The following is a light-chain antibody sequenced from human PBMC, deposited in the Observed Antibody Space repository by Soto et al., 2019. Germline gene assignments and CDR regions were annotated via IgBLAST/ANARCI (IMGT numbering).Light chain of an antibody. CDR2: AAS. CDR3: QQNYSTPWT. J-gene: IGKJ1*01. V-gene: IGKV1-39*01. Sequence: DIQMTQSPCSLSASVGDRVTITCRASQSISSYLHWYQQKPGKAPKLLIYAASSLQSGVPSRFSGSGSGTDFTLTISSLQPEDFATYYCQQNYSTPWTFGQGTKVEIK. CDR1: QSISSY.